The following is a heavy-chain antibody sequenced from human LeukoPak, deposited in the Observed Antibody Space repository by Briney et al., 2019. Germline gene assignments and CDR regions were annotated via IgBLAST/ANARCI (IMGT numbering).Heavy chain of an antibody. CDR1: GVSFNDYY. CDR2: INHSGYT. D-gene: IGHD4-17*01. V-gene: IGHV4-34*01. Sequence: SETLSLTCAVSGVSFNDYYWSWVRQTPGKGLEWIGEINHSGYTNVSPSLKSRVTLSIDTSRKQFSLNLRSVTVADTGIYYCTRMTTGHDYWGQGTLVTVSS. J-gene: IGHJ4*02. CDR3: TRMTTGHDY.